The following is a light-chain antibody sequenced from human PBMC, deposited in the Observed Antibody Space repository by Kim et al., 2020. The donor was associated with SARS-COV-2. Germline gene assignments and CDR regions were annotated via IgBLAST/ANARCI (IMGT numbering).Light chain of an antibody. CDR3: LQHNTYPIT. CDR1: QDIRND. Sequence: ASVGDRVTITGRASQDIRNDLGWYQQNPGRAPKRLIYGASSLQSGVPSWFSGSGSGTEFTLTISSLQPEDFATYFCLQHNTYPITFGQGTRLEIK. CDR2: GAS. J-gene: IGKJ5*01. V-gene: IGKV1-17*01.